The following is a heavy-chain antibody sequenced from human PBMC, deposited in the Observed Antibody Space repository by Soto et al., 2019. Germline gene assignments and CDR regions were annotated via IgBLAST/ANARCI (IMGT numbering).Heavy chain of an antibody. D-gene: IGHD6-25*01. V-gene: IGHV4-59*08. Sequence: PSETLSLTCTVSGGSINNYYWSWIRQPPGKGLEWIGYIFYSGSTNYKPSLKSRVTISVGTSENHFSLKLTSVTAADTAVYYCARHPSASGDYFDYWGQGALVTVSS. CDR3: ARHPSASGDYFDY. CDR1: GGSINNYY. CDR2: IFYSGST. J-gene: IGHJ4*02.